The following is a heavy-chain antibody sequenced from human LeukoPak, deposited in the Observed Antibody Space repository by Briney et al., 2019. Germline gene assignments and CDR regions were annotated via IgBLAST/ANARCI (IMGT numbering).Heavy chain of an antibody. CDR1: TGSVSSGTFY. CDR3: ARGSQDYGDYIDY. D-gene: IGHD4-17*01. CDR2: IFISGST. J-gene: IGHJ4*02. Sequence: SETLSLTCTVSTGSVSSGTFYWTWIRQPAGEGLEWIGRIFISGSTNYHPSLKSRVTISLDTSKKQFSLRLSSVTAADTAVYYCARGSQDYGDYIDYWGQGTLVTVSS. V-gene: IGHV4-61*02.